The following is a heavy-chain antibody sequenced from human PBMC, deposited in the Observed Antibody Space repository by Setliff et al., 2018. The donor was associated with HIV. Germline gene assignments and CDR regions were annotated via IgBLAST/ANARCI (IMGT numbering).Heavy chain of an antibody. CDR1: GGSISSGTYY. V-gene: IGHV4-61*02. CDR2: IYTSGST. J-gene: IGHJ6*03. CDR3: ARGSTAVSYYYNHMDV. Sequence: SETLSLTCTVSGGSISSGTYYWSWVRQPAGKGLEWIGRIYTSGSTNYNPSLKSRVTVSVDTSKNQFSLKLSSVTAADTAVYYCARGSTAVSYYYNHMDVWGKGTTVTVSS. D-gene: IGHD2-2*01.